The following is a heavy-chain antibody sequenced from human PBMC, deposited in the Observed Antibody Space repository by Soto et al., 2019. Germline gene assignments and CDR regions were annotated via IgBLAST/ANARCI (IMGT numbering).Heavy chain of an antibody. V-gene: IGHV3-11*01. CDR3: ARAWKIEKFGVISMSKGLDV. J-gene: IGHJ6*02. CDR1: GFIFSDYY. Sequence: QVQLVESGGGLVKPGGSLRLSCAASGFIFSDYYMTWIRQAPGKGLEWLSCSSNRDRSTYYADSVKDRFVVSKDNAKNLVYLQMNSLRAEDTVVYFCARAWKIEKFGVISMSKGLDVWGQGTTVTVSS. CDR2: SSNRDRST. D-gene: IGHD3-3*01.